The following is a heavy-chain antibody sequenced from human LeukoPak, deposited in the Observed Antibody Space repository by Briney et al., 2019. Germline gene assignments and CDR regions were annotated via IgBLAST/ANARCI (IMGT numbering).Heavy chain of an antibody. D-gene: IGHD4-17*01. J-gene: IGHJ2*01. CDR1: GGSISSYY. CDR3: ARQSSYGDYWYFDL. V-gene: IGHV4-59*08. Sequence: PSETLSLTCTVSGGSISSYYWSWIRQPPGKGLEWIGYIYYSGSTNYNPSLKSRVTISVDTSKNQFSLKLSSVTAADTAVYYCARQSSYGDYWYFDLWGRGTLVTVSS. CDR2: IYYSGST.